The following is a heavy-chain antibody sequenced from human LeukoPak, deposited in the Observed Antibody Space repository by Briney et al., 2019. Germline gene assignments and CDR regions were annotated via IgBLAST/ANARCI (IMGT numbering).Heavy chain of an antibody. V-gene: IGHV3-23*01. Sequence: TGGSLRLSCAASGFTFSRSGLTWVRQAPGKGLEWVSTISGSGGSTYYADSVKGRFTISRDNSKNTLYLQMNSLRADDTAVYYCAKSAVTTIINWFDPWGQGTLVTVSS. CDR1: GFTFSRSG. D-gene: IGHD4-17*01. J-gene: IGHJ5*02. CDR2: ISGSGGST. CDR3: AKSAVTTIINWFDP.